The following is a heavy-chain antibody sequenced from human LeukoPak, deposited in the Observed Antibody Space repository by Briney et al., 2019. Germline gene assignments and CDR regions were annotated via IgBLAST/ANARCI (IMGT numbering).Heavy chain of an antibody. D-gene: IGHD3-22*01. CDR1: GFTFSSYA. CDR3: AKVLHYDSSGYYSDYYYYMDV. J-gene: IGHJ6*03. Sequence: GGSLRLSCAASGFTFSSYAMSWVRQAPGKGLEWVSAISGSGGSTYYADSVKGRFTISRDNSKNTLYLQMNSLRAEDTAVYYRAKVLHYDSSGYYSDYYYYMDVWGKGTTVTISS. CDR2: ISGSGGST. V-gene: IGHV3-23*01.